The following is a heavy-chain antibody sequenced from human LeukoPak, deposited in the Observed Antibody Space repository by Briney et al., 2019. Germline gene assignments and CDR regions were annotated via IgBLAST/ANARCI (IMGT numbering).Heavy chain of an antibody. CDR1: GASISIDS. V-gene: IGHV4-59*08. CDR2: MSNSGDT. Sequence: SETLSLTCTVSGASISIDSWTWIRQPPGKGLEWIGYMSNSGDTKSDPSLSSRVTMSLDTSKNEFSLKLTSVTAADTAVYYCARRSNYYTMGYYGRIYYFYMDVWGRGTTVTVSS. D-gene: IGHD1-26*01. J-gene: IGHJ6*03. CDR3: ARRSNYYTMGYYGRIYYFYMDV.